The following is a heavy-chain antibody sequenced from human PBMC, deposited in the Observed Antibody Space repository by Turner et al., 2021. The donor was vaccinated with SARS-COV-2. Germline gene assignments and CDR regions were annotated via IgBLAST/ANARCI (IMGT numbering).Heavy chain of an antibody. CDR3: ARHWEVAAAAYLARFDP. CDR2: IYYSGST. CDR1: GGSISSSSYY. V-gene: IGHV4-39*01. Sequence: QLQLQESGPGLVKPSETLSLTCTVPGGSISSSSYYWGWIRQHPGKGLEWIGSIYYSGSTYYNPSLKSRVTISVDTSKNQFSLKLTSVTAADTAVYFCARHWEVAAAAYLARFDPWGQGTLVTVSS. D-gene: IGHD6-13*01. J-gene: IGHJ5*02.